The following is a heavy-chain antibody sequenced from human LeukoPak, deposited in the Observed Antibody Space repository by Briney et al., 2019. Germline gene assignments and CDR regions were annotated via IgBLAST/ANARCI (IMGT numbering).Heavy chain of an antibody. J-gene: IGHJ6*03. D-gene: IGHD6-13*01. V-gene: IGHV1-18*01. CDR3: ASCSAGTLHYYYYMDV. Sequence: GASVKVSCKASGYTFTSYGISWVRQAPGQGLEWMGWISAYNGNTNYAQKLQGRVTMTTDTSTSTAYMELRSLRSDDTAVYYCASCSAGTLHYYYYMDVWGKGTTVTVSS. CDR1: GYTFTSYG. CDR2: ISAYNGNT.